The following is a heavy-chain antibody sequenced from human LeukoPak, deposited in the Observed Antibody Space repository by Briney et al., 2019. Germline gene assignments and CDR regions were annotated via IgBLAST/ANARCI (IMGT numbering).Heavy chain of an antibody. D-gene: IGHD2-15*01. CDR1: GYTFTSYG. CDR3: ARDSPNIVVVVAATRTYYYYGMDV. J-gene: IGHJ6*02. CDR2: ISAYNGNT. Sequence: GASVKVSCKASGYTFTSYGISWVRQAPGQGLEWMGWISAYNGNTNYAQKLQGRVTMTTDTSTSTAYMELRSLRSDDTAVYYCARDSPNIVVVVAATRTYYYYGMDVWGQGTTVTVSS. V-gene: IGHV1-18*01.